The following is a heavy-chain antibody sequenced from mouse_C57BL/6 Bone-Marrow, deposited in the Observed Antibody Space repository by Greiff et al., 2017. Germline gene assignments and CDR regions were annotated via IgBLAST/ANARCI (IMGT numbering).Heavy chain of an antibody. J-gene: IGHJ2*01. V-gene: IGHV1-64*01. Sequence: QVQLQQPGAELVKPGASVKLSCKASGYTFTSYWMHWVKQRPGQGLEWIGMIHPNSGSTNYNEKFKSKATLTVDKSSSTAYMQLSSLTSEDSAVXYCARTYGSSYEDYWGQGTTLTVSS. CDR1: GYTFTSYW. CDR2: IHPNSGST. D-gene: IGHD1-1*01. CDR3: ARTYGSSYEDY.